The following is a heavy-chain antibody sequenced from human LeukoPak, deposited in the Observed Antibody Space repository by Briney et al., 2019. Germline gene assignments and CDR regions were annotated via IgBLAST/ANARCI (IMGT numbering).Heavy chain of an antibody. CDR1: GFTFDDYA. D-gene: IGHD1-26*01. V-gene: IGHV3-9*01. J-gene: IGHJ4*02. CDR2: ISWNSGSI. Sequence: PGRSLRLSCAASGFTFDDYAMHWVRQAPGKGLEWVSGISWNSGSIGYADSVKGRFTISRDNSKNTLYLQMNSLRAEDTAVYYCARPIVGAAFDYWGQGTLVTVSS. CDR3: ARPIVGAAFDY.